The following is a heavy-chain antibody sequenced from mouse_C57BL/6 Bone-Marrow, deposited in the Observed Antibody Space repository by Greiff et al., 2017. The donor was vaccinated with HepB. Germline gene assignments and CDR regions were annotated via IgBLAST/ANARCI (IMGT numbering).Heavy chain of an antibody. Sequence: EVKLMESGGGLVQPGGSLKLSCAASGFTFSDYGMAWVRQAPRQGPEWVAFISNLAYSIYYADTVTGRFTISRENAKNTLYLEMSSLRSEDTAMYYCARHGGRGYFDVWGTGTTVTVSS. CDR3: ARHGGRGYFDV. CDR2: ISNLAYSI. V-gene: IGHV5-15*01. CDR1: GFTFSDYG. J-gene: IGHJ1*03.